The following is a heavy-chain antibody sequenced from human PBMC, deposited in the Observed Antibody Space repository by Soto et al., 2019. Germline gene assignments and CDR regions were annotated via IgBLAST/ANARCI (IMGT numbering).Heavy chain of an antibody. D-gene: IGHD3-22*01. CDR2: IIPILGVT. Sequence: QVQLVQSGADVKKPGSSVKVSCKASGGTFTSYTISWVRQSPGQGLEWMGRIIPILGVTNYAPKFQGRVTITADKSTSTAYMELSSLTSEDTAMYYCAINYYDTEASWGQGTMVTVSS. J-gene: IGHJ3*01. CDR1: GGTFTSYT. CDR3: AINYYDTEAS. V-gene: IGHV1-69*02.